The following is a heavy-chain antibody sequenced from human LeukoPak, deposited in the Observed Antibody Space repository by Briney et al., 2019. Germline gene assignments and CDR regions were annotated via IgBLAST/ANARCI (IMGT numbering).Heavy chain of an antibody. CDR3: ARNTVVTPDY. V-gene: IGHV1-8*01. J-gene: IGHJ4*02. Sequence: AASVNVSCKASGYTFTSYDINWVRQATGQGLEWMGWMNPNSGNIGYAQKLQGRVTMTTDTSTSTAYMELRSLRSDDTAVYYCARNTVVTPDYWGQGTLVTVSS. D-gene: IGHD4-23*01. CDR2: MNPNSGNI. CDR1: GYTFTSYD.